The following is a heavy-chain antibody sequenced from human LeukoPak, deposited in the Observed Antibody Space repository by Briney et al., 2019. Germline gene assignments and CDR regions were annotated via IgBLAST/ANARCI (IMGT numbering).Heavy chain of an antibody. CDR2: MNPNSGNT. CDR3: ARGASGDFWSGYYFGYYYYYMDV. V-gene: IGHV1-8*03. CDR1: GYTFTSYD. J-gene: IGHJ6*03. D-gene: IGHD3-3*01. Sequence: GASVEVSCKAPGYTFTSYDINWVRQATGQGLEWMGWMNPNSGNTGYAQKFQGRVTITRNTSISTAYMELSSLRSEDTAVYYCARGASGDFWSGYYFGYYYYYMDVWGKGTTATVSS.